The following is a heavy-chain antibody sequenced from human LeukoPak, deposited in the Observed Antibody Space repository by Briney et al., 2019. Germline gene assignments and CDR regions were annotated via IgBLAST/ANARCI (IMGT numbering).Heavy chain of an antibody. CDR2: IYYSGST. CDR3: ASLSYAHGY. CDR1: GGSISSSSYY. V-gene: IGHV4-39*01. J-gene: IGHJ4*02. D-gene: IGHD2-2*01. Sequence: SETLSLACTVSGGSISSSSYYWGWIRQPPGKGLEWIGSIYYSGSTYYNPSLKSRVTISVDTSKNQFSLKLSSVTAADTAVYYCASLSYAHGYWGQGTLVTVSS.